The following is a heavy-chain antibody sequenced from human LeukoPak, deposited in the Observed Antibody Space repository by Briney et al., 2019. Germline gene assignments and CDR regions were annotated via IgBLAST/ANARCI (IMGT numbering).Heavy chain of an antibody. CDR3: ASGGYCSSTSCLYYFDY. Sequence: GGSLRLSCAASGFTFSSYGMSWVRQAPGKGLEWVSAISGSGGSTYYADSVKGRFTISRDDSKNTLYLQMDSLRAEDTAIYYCASGGYCSSTSCLYYFDYWGQGTLVTVSS. D-gene: IGHD2-2*01. V-gene: IGHV3-23*01. CDR2: ISGSGGST. J-gene: IGHJ4*02. CDR1: GFTFSSYG.